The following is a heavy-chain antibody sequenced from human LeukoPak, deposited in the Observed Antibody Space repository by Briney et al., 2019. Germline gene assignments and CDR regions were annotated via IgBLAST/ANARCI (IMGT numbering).Heavy chain of an antibody. V-gene: IGHV3-23*01. J-gene: IGHJ4*02. CDR2: ISGSGDTT. CDR3: AKGKTSSSGWAHFDS. Sequence: GGSLRLSCAASGFTFSSNGMTWVRQAPGKRLEWVSAISGSGDTTYYADSVKGRFTISRDNSKKTLYLRINSLRAEDTALYYCAKGKTSSSGWAHFDSWGQGTLVTVS. D-gene: IGHD6-19*01. CDR1: GFTFSSNG.